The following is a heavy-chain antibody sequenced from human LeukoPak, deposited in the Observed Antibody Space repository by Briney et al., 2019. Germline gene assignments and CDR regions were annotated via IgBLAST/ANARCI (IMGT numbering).Heavy chain of an antibody. CDR2: ISGSGGST. Sequence: GGSLRLSCAASGFTFSSYAMTWVRQAPGKGLEWVSSISGSGGSTYYADSVKGRFTISRDNSKNTVFLHMNNLRHEDTATYYCAKRVNGAFDIWGQGTMVSVSS. V-gene: IGHV3-23*01. CDR1: GFTFSSYA. J-gene: IGHJ3*02. CDR3: AKRVNGAFDI.